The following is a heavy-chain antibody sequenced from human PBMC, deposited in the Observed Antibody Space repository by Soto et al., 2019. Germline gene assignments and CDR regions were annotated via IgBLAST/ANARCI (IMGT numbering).Heavy chain of an antibody. CDR3: AKSPSVVGVPNTRGGNNWFGP. CDR2: LSYDGANE. CDR1: GFTFSSYV. V-gene: IGHV3-30*18. J-gene: IGHJ5*02. D-gene: IGHD3-3*01. Sequence: GGSLRLSCTASGFTFSSYVMHWVRQAPGKGLEWVAVLSYDGANEYYADSVKGRFTVSRDNSRNTLDLQLNSLRAEDTAVYYCAKSPSVVGVPNTRGGNNWFGPWGEGALVTV.